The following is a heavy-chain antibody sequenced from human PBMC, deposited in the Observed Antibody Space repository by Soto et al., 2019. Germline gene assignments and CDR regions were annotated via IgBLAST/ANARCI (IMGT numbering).Heavy chain of an antibody. Sequence: SETLSLTCTVSGGSISSGGYYWSWIRQHPGKGLEWIGYIYYSGSTYYNPSLKSRVTISVDTSKNQFSLKLSSVTAADTAVYYCARGHTYSYGLDYWGQGTLVTVSS. J-gene: IGHJ4*02. CDR2: IYYSGST. CDR3: ARGHTYSYGLDY. CDR1: GGSISSGGYY. V-gene: IGHV4-31*03. D-gene: IGHD5-18*01.